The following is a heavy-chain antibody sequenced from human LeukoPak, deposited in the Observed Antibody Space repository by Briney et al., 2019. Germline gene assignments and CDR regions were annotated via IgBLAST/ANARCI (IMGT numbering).Heavy chain of an antibody. CDR2: ISHDGSNK. Sequence: PGRSLRLSCAASGFTFSSYGMHWVRQAPGKGPEWVAVISHDGSNKYYADSVKGRLTISRDNSKNTLYLQMNSLRPEDTAVYYCAKDRGYGEYVYRFDPWGQGTLVTVSS. CDR3: AKDRGYGEYVYRFDP. V-gene: IGHV3-30*18. D-gene: IGHD4-17*01. CDR1: GFTFSSYG. J-gene: IGHJ5*02.